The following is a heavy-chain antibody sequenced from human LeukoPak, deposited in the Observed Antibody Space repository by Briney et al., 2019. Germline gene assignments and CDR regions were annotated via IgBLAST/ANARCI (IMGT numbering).Heavy chain of an antibody. CDR3: ARDVVPAAGLDY. CDR2: INWNGGST. V-gene: IGHV3-20*04. J-gene: IGHJ4*02. D-gene: IGHD2-2*01. CDR1: GFTFDDYG. Sequence: PGGSLRLSCAASGFTFDDYGMSWVRHAPGKGLEWVSGINWNGGSTGYADSVKGRFTISRDNAKNSLYLQMNSLRAEDTALYYCARDVVPAAGLDYWGQGTLVTVSS.